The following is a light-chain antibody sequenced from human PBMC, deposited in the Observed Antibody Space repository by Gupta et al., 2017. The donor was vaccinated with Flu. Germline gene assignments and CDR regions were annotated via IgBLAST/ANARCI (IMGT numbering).Light chain of an antibody. J-gene: IGLJ3*02. CDR1: SSDVGNYNY. V-gene: IGLV2-11*01. CDR2: DVT. CDR3: SSYAGAYTGV. Sequence: SCTGTSSDVGNYNYVSWYQHHPGKAHNLIIYDVTKRPSGAPDRFSGSKPGNSASLTISGLHADDEGDYFCSSYAGAYTGVFGGGTKLTVL.